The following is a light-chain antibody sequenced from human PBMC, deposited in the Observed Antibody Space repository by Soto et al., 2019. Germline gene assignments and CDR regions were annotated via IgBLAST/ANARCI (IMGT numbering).Light chain of an antibody. CDR2: EVS. CDR1: SSDVGSYNI. Sequence: QSALTQPASVSGSPGQSITISCTGTSSDVGSYNIVSWYQQHPGKAPKLMIYEVSKRPSGVSNRFSGSKSGNTASLTISGLQAEDEADYYCCSYAGSSTWVFGGGTKLTV. V-gene: IGLV2-23*02. J-gene: IGLJ3*02. CDR3: CSYAGSSTWV.